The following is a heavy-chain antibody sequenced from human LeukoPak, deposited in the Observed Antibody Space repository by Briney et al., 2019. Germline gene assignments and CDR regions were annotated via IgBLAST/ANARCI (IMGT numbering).Heavy chain of an antibody. CDR2: IYHSGTT. CDR1: GGSLSSSNW. CDR3: AVKGAVSGSFDY. J-gene: IGHJ4*02. Sequence: PSGTLSLTCAVSGGSLSSSNWWSWVRQSPGKGLEWIGEIYHSGTTNYNPSLKSRVTISVDKSKNQFSLKLSSVTAADTAVYYCAVKGAVSGSFDYWGQGTLVTVSS. V-gene: IGHV4-4*02. D-gene: IGHD5-12*01.